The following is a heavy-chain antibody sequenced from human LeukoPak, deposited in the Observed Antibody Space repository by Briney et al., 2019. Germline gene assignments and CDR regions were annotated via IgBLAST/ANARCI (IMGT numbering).Heavy chain of an antibody. J-gene: IGHJ4*02. CDR3: ASHSVGAPTRFDY. D-gene: IGHD1-26*01. CDR2: MYYSGST. V-gene: IGHV4-39*07. CDR1: GRSVTINIYY. Sequence: MRSETMSLTSPVSGRSVTINIYYCGRILQPAVKGLEWIGSMYYSGSTYYNPSLKSRVTMSVDTSKNQFSLNLSSVTAADTAVYYCASHSVGAPTRFDYWGQGTLVSVSS.